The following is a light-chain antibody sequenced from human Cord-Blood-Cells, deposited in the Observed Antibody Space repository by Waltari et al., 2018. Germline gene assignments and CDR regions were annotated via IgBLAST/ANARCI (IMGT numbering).Light chain of an antibody. CDR1: QSISSW. CDR2: DAS. J-gene: IGKJ1*01. Sequence: DIQMTQSPSTLSASVGARVTIPCRASQSISSWLAWYQHKAWKAPKLLIYDASRLESRVPSRFSGSGSGTEFTLTISSLQPDDFATYYCQHYNSYLWTFGQGTKVEIK. V-gene: IGKV1-5*01. CDR3: QHYNSYLWT.